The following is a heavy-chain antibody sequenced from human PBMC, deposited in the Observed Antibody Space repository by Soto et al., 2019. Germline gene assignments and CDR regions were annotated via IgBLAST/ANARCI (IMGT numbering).Heavy chain of an antibody. CDR3: ARDPPPDYYDSSGQRL. Sequence: SETLSLTCTVSGGSISSGDYYWSWIRQPPGKGLEWIGYIYYSGSTYYNPSLKSRVTISVDTSKNQFSLKLSSVTAADTAVYYCARDPPPDYYDSSGQRLWGQGTLVTVSS. CDR2: IYYSGST. J-gene: IGHJ4*02. V-gene: IGHV4-30-4*01. D-gene: IGHD3-22*01. CDR1: GGSISSGDYY.